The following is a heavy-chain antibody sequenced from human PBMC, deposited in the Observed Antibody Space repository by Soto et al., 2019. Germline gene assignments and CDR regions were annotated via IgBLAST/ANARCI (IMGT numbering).Heavy chain of an antibody. CDR1: GGSITSSSYY. CDR3: ATNIAARPVYYGMDV. CDR2: IYYSGST. Sequence: PSETLSLTCTVSGGSITSSSYYWGWIRQPPGKGLEWIGGIYYSGSTYYNPSLKSRVTISVDTSKNQFSLKLSSVTAADTAVYYCATNIAARPVYYGMDVWGQGTTVTVSS. J-gene: IGHJ6*02. D-gene: IGHD6-6*01. V-gene: IGHV4-39*01.